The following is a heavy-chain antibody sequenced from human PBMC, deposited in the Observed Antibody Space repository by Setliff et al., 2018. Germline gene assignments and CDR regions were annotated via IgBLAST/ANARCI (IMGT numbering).Heavy chain of an antibody. CDR1: GGTFRSYG. V-gene: IGHV1-69*05. CDR2: TIPSFGST. CDR3: VREGVDSRSSTDYRYYMDV. J-gene: IGHJ6*03. Sequence: SVKVSCKDPGGTFRSYGISWVRQAPGQGLEWMGGTIPSFGSTNYAQKFQDRVTIITDESTSTAYMQLSSLGSEDTAVYYCVREGVDSRSSTDYRYYMDVWGKGTTVTVSS. D-gene: IGHD3-22*01.